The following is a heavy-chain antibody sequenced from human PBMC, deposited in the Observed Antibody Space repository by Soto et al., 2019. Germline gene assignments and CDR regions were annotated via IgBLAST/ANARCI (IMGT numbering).Heavy chain of an antibody. V-gene: IGHV1-18*01. CDR3: ATYYFGSGSYYRFDN. CDR2: ISASDGST. CDR1: GYAFSFG. Sequence: ASVKVSCKASGYAFSFGFSWVRQAPGQGLEWMGWISASDGSTNSAQKFRGRISLTTDTSTNTAYMDLLSLTSDDTAVYFCATYYFGSGSYYRFDNWGQGTMVTVSS. D-gene: IGHD3-10*01. J-gene: IGHJ4*02.